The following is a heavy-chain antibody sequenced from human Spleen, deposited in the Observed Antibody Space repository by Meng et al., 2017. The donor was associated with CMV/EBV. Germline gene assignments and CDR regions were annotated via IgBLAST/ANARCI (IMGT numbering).Heavy chain of an antibody. CDR2: IKQDGSEK. J-gene: IGHJ4*02. D-gene: IGHD2-2*01. CDR3: TRARRYCSSTSCYVRHYFDY. CDR1: GFTFSSYW. V-gene: IGHV3-7*03. Sequence: GESLKISCAASGFTFSSYWMSWVRQAPGKGLEWVANIKQDGSEKYYVDSVKGRFTISRDNAKNSLYLQMNSLRAEDTAVYYCTRARRYCSSTSCYVRHYFDYWGQGTLVTVSS.